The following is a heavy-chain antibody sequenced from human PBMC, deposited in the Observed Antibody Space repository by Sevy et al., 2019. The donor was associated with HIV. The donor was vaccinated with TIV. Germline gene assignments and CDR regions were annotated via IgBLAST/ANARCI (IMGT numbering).Heavy chain of an antibody. CDR3: ATTKDYYESSGYPFDY. V-gene: IGHV1-24*01. Sequence: ASVKVSCKVSGRTLTQLSIHWVRQAPGKGLEWMGTFDPEDDEKIYAQKFQGRVTMTEDTSTDTAYMELSRLRSKDTAVYYCATTKDYYESSGYPFDYWGQGTLVTVSS. J-gene: IGHJ4*02. CDR1: GRTLTQLS. CDR2: FDPEDDEK. D-gene: IGHD5-12*01.